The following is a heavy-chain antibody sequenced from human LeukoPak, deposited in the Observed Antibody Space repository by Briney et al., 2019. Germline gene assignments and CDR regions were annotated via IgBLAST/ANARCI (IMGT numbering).Heavy chain of an antibody. J-gene: IGHJ5*02. D-gene: IGHD2-2*01. V-gene: IGHV4-38-2*01. CDR2: IFHSGTT. CDR1: GYSISSGYY. CDR3: ARGPVPAAIYNWFDP. Sequence: SETLSLTCAVSGYSISSGYYWGWIRQSPGKGLEWIGSIFHSGTTYYNPSLQSRVTISVDTSKNQFSLKLSSVTAADTAVYYCARGPVPAAIYNWFDPWGQGTLVTVSS.